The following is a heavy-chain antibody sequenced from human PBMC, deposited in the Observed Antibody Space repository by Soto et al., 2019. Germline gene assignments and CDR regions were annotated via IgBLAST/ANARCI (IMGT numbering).Heavy chain of an antibody. J-gene: IGHJ5*02. CDR2: INHSGST. Sequence: QVQLQQWGAGLLKPSETLSLTCAVYGGSFSGYYWSWIRQPPGKGLEWIGEINHSGSTNYNPSLKSRVTISVDTSKNQFSLKLSSVTAAHTAVYYCARGGAIVVVPAAPDNWFDPWGQGTLVTVSS. CDR3: ARGGAIVVVPAAPDNWFDP. D-gene: IGHD2-2*01. V-gene: IGHV4-34*01. CDR1: GGSFSGYY.